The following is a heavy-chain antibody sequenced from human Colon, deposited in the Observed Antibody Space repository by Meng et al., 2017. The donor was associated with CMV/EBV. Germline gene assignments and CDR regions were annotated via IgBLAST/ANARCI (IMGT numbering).Heavy chain of an antibody. V-gene: IGHV1-46*01. CDR2: INPADGST. J-gene: IGHJ6*01. CDR3: ARDWQGANYYYGMDV. Sequence: ASVKVSCKASGSTFRNYEMHWVRRAPGQGLEWVGMINPADGSTTYAQSFQGRVTMTRDTSTSIAYMELRSLRSDDSAVYYCARDWQGANYYYGMDVWGQGTTVTVSS. D-gene: IGHD3-16*01. CDR1: GSTFRNYE.